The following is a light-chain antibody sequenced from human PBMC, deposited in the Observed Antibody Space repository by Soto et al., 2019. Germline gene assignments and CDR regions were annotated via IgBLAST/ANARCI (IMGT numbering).Light chain of an antibody. V-gene: IGKV3-20*01. CDR1: QSVSSSY. Sequence: EIVLTQSPGTLSLSPGERATLSCRASQSVSSSYLAWYQQKPGQPPRLLIYASSSRATGIPDRFSGRGSGTYFTLTISSLETEEFAVYYCQQYGRSPTAYTFGPGTKLEIK. J-gene: IGKJ2*01. CDR3: QQYGRSPTAYT. CDR2: ASS.